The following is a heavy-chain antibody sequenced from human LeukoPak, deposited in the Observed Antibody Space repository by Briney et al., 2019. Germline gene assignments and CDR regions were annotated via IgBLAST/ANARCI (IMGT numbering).Heavy chain of an antibody. CDR2: INHSGST. Sequence: PSETLSLTCAVYGGSFRGYYWSWIRQPPGKGLEWIGEINHSGSTNYNPSLKSRVTISVDTSKNQFSLKLSSVTAADTAVYYCASQGSRGYYNGKGFDPWGQGTLVTVSS. V-gene: IGHV4-34*01. CDR3: ASQGSRGYYNGKGFDP. J-gene: IGHJ5*02. CDR1: GGSFRGYY. D-gene: IGHD3-9*01.